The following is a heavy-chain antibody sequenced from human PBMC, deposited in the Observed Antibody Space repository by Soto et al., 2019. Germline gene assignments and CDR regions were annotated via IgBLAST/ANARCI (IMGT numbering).Heavy chain of an antibody. CDR2: ISGSGGCT. V-gene: IGHV3-23*01. CDR1: GFTFNRFW. CDR3: AKERLNIGPQKQLWLPSPFDD. D-gene: IGHD5-18*01. Sequence: GGSLRLSCAASGFTFNRFWMSWVRQAPGKGLEWVSAISGSGGCTYYADSVKGRFTISRDNSKNTLYLQMNSLRAEDTAVYYCAKERLNIGPQKQLWLPSPFDDWGQGTQVTVSS. J-gene: IGHJ4*02.